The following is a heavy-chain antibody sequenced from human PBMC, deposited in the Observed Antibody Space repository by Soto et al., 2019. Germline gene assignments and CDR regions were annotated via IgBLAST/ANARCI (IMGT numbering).Heavy chain of an antibody. CDR3: ARDKRLELDSVDWFDP. J-gene: IGHJ5*02. V-gene: IGHV1-18*01. Sequence: GASVKVSCKASGGTFSSYAISWVRQAPGQGLEWMGWISAYNGNTNYAQKLQGRVTMTTDTSTSTAYMELRSLRSDDTAVYYCARDKRLELDSVDWFDPWGQGTLVTVSS. CDR2: ISAYNGNT. CDR1: GGTFSSYA. D-gene: IGHD2-2*03.